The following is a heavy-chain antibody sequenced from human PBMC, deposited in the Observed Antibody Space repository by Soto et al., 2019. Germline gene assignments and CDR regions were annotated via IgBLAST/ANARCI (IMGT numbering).Heavy chain of an antibody. Sequence: QVQLQESGPGLVKPSETLSLTCTVSGGSISHYYWTWIRQPPGKSLELIGYTYYSVSTNYNPSLKSRVTIPVDTSKNQLSLRVNSATAADTAVYYCATGHSYMDGWGKGTTVIVSS. V-gene: IGHV4-59*08. CDR1: GGSISHYY. CDR3: ATGHSYMDG. J-gene: IGHJ6*03. CDR2: TYYSVST.